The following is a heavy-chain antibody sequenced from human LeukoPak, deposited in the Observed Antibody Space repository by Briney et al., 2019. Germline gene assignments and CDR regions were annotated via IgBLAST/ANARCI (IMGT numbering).Heavy chain of an antibody. D-gene: IGHD3-10*01. CDR3: TTDVEDYYGSGSSDY. V-gene: IGHV3-15*01. CDR2: IKSKTDGGTT. CDR1: GFTFSNAW. J-gene: IGHJ4*02. Sequence: PGGSLRLSCAASGFTFSNAWMSGVRQAPGKRLERVCRIKSKTDGGTTDYAAPVKGRFTISRDDSKNTLYLQMNSLKTEDTAVYYCTTDVEDYYGSGSSDYWGQGTLVTVSS.